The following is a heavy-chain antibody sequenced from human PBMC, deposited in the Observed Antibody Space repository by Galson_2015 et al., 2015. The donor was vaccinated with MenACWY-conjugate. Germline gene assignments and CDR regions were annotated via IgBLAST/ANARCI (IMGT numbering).Heavy chain of an antibody. CDR3: AIHRQSIYLYCHAFDI. V-gene: IGHV1-3*01. Sequence: SVKVSCKASGHTFTTYAMHWVRQAPGEGLEWMGWIKAGNGDSKYSQKFQDRVTITRDTSANTAYLELSSLRSEDTAVYYCAIHRQSIYLYCHAFDILGQRTTVPVS. CDR2: IKAGNGDS. D-gene: IGHD2-8*02. CDR1: GHTFTTYA. J-gene: IGHJ3*02.